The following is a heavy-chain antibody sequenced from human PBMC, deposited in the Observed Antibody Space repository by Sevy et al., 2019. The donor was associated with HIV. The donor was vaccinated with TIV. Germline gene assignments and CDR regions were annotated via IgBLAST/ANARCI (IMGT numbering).Heavy chain of an antibody. CDR2: IYTSGST. CDR3: ARGESAYSDSSGGSVWFDR. J-gene: IGHJ5*02. Sequence: SETLSLTCTVSGGSISSGTYAWSWIRQPAGKGLEWIGLIYTSGSTSYHPSLKSRVTMSVDTSKNKLSQKLSSVTAADTAVYYCARGESAYSDSSGGSVWFDRWGQGTLVTVSS. CDR1: GGSISSGTYA. D-gene: IGHD3-22*01. V-gene: IGHV4-61*02.